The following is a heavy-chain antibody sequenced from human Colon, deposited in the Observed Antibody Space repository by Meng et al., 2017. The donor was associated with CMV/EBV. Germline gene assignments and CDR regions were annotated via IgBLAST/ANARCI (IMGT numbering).Heavy chain of an antibody. Sequence: RRRLPERGPGLGKPSETLSLTCTVSGGSISSSSYYWGRIRQPPGKGLEWIGSIYYSGSTYHNPSLKSRVTISVDTSKNQFSLKLSSVTAADTAVYYCARATLTIFGVVIPPHWFDPWGQGTLVTVSS. V-gene: IGHV4-39*06. J-gene: IGHJ5*02. CDR3: ARATLTIFGVVIPPHWFDP. D-gene: IGHD3-3*01. CDR2: IYYSGST. CDR1: GGSISSSSYY.